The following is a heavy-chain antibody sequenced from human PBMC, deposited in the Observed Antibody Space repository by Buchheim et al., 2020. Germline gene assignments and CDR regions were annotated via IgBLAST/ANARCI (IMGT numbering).Heavy chain of an antibody. V-gene: IGHV3-7*01. CDR2: IKQDGSEK. J-gene: IGHJ4*02. D-gene: IGHD5-24*01. Sequence: EVQLVESGGGLVQPGGSLRLSCGASGFTFTTYWMSWVRQAPGKGLEWLANIKQDGSEKYYVDSVKGRFTISRDNAKNSLYLQMNSLRAGDTAVYYCARRRGDHTHYYFDYWCQGTL. CDR3: ARRRGDHTHYYFDY. CDR1: GFTFTTYW.